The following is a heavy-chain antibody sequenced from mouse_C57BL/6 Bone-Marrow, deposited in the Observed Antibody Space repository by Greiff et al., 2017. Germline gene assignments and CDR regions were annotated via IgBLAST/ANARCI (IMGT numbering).Heavy chain of an antibody. CDR1: GFTFSDYG. J-gene: IGHJ4*01. D-gene: IGHD1-1*02. V-gene: IGHV5-17*01. CDR2: ISSGSSTI. CDR3: ARVGGCYAMDY. Sequence: EVMLVESGGGLVKPGGSLKLSCAASGFTFSDYGMHWVRQAPEKGLEWVAYISSGSSTIYYADTVKGRFTISRDNAKNTLFLQMTSLRSADTAMYYCARVGGCYAMDYWGQGTSVTVSS.